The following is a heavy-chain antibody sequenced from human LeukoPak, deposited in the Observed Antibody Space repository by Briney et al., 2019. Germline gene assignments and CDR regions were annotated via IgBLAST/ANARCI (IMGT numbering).Heavy chain of an antibody. D-gene: IGHD5-18*01. CDR2: IIPIFGTA. J-gene: IGHJ4*02. V-gene: IGHV1-69*05. CDR3: ARVGSTGYSYGCFDY. CDR1: GGTFSSYA. Sequence: ASVKVSCKASGGTFSSYAISWVRQAPGQGLEWMERIIPIFGTANYAQKFQGRVTITTDESTSTAYMELSSLRSEDTAVYYCARVGSTGYSYGCFDYWGQGTLVTVSS.